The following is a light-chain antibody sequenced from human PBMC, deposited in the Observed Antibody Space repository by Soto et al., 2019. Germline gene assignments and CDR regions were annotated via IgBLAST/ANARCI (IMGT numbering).Light chain of an antibody. V-gene: IGLV2-14*01. CDR1: TSDVGRYNY. Sequence: QSALTQPASVSGSPGQSITISCTGTTSDVGRYNYVSWYQQHPGQAPKLIIYEVTYRPSGVSDRFSGSKSGNTASLTISGLQAEDEADYYCSSYTSSSTLDVFGGGTKLTVL. CDR2: EVT. CDR3: SSYTSSSTLDV. J-gene: IGLJ2*01.